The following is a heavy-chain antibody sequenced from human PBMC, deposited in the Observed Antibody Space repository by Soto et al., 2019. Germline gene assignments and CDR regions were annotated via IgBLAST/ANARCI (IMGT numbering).Heavy chain of an antibody. Sequence: QVQLVESGGGVVQPGTSLRLSCVGSGFIFRSYVIHWVRQAPGKGLEWVALTSYDGSNTYYDDSVKGRFTISRDNSRNTVYLQRDRLRLEDTTLYYCARWGTTGGLDVWGQGTLVSVSS. D-gene: IGHD3-16*01. V-gene: IGHV3-30*19. CDR2: TSYDGSNT. J-gene: IGHJ4*02. CDR1: GFIFRSYV. CDR3: ARWGTTGGLDV.